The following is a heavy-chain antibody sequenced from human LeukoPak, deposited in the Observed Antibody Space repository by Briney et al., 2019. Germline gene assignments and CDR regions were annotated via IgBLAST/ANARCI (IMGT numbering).Heavy chain of an antibody. J-gene: IGHJ6*03. V-gene: IGHV3-7*01. CDR3: ARDINYYDSSGYEYMDV. D-gene: IGHD3-22*01. Sequence: GGSLRLSCAASGFTFSSYWMSWVRQAPGKGLEWVANIKQDGSEKYYVDSVKGRFTISRDNAKNSLYLQMNSLRAEDTAVYYCARDINYYDSSGYEYMDVWGKGTTVTVSS. CDR2: IKQDGSEK. CDR1: GFTFSSYW.